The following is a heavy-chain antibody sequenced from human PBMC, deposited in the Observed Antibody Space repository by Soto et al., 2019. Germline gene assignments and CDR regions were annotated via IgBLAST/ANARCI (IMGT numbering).Heavy chain of an antibody. J-gene: IGHJ3*02. D-gene: IGHD4-17*01. CDR2: IYSGGST. CDR1: GFTVSSNY. Sequence: EVQLVESGGGLVQPGGSLRLSCAASGFTVSSNYMSWVRQAPGKGLEWVSVIYSGGSTYYADSVKGRFTISRHNSKNTLYLQMNSLRAEDTAVYYCARISTVTTSDAFDIWGQGTMVTVSS. CDR3: ARISTVTTSDAFDI. V-gene: IGHV3-53*04.